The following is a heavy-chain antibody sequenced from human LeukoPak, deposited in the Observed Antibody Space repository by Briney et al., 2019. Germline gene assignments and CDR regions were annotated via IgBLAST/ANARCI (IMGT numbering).Heavy chain of an antibody. V-gene: IGHV5-51*07. J-gene: IGHJ4*02. CDR3: AIHFGPDVRKGGFSF. CDR2: FFSGDSVS. D-gene: IGHD3-3*01. CDR1: GYKFTNNW. Sequence: GEPLRISSNASGYKFTNNWSAWVHQTPGKRLEWMGIFFSGDSVSRYSPSFQGHITISVDQSISTAFLQCSSLKASDTAIYYCAIHFGPDVRKGGFSFWGQGALISVSS.